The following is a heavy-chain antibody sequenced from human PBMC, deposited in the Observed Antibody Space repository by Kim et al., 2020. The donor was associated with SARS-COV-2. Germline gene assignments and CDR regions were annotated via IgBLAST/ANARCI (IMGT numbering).Heavy chain of an antibody. CDR1: GFSFTRNA. CDR2: VSGSGANK. V-gene: IGHV3-23*01. Sequence: GGSLRLSCTASGFSFTRNAMAWVRQAPGQGLEWVSGVSGSGANKFYADSVRGRFTISRDNSQNMVYLQMNGLRADDTAVYYCAKANPANHDILTGAYFLDHWGQGTLVTVSS. CDR3: AKANPANHDILTGAYFLDH. J-gene: IGHJ4*02. D-gene: IGHD3-9*01.